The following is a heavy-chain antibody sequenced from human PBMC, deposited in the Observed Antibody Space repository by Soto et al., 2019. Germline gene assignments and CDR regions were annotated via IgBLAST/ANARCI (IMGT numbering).Heavy chain of an antibody. D-gene: IGHD2-2*01. CDR1: GYTFTSYG. CDR2: ISAYNGNT. J-gene: IGHJ6*03. CDR3: ARDGGGCSSTSCPYYYYYMDV. V-gene: IGHV1-18*01. Sequence: ASVKVSCKASGYTFTSYGISWVRQAPGQGLEWMGWISAYNGNTNYAQKLQGRVTMTTDTSTSTAYMELRSLRSDDTAVYYCARDGGGCSSTSCPYYYYYMDVWGKGTTVTVSS.